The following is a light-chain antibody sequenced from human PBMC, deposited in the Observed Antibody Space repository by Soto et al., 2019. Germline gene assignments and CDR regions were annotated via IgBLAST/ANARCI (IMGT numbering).Light chain of an antibody. Sequence: DIQMTQSPSTLSASVGDRVTITCRASQSISSWLAWYQQKPGKAPKLLIYKASSLESGVPSRFSGSGSGTEXTLTISSLQPDDFATYYCQQYNSYRRTFGQGTKVEIK. CDR2: KAS. CDR3: QQYNSYRRT. J-gene: IGKJ1*01. V-gene: IGKV1-5*03. CDR1: QSISSW.